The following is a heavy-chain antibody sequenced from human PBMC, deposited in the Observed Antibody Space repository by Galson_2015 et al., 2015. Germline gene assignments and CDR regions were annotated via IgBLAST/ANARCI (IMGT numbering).Heavy chain of an antibody. J-gene: IGHJ6*03. V-gene: IGHV1-18*01. D-gene: IGHD5-24*01. Sequence: SVKVSCKASGYTFTSYGISWVRQAPGQGLEWMGWISAYNGNTNYAQKLQGRVTMTTDTSTSTAYMELRSLRSDDTAVYYCARCPPPPTICYCYYYMDVWGKGTTVTVSS. CDR2: ISAYNGNT. CDR3: ARCPPPPTICYCYYYMDV. CDR1: GYTFTSYG.